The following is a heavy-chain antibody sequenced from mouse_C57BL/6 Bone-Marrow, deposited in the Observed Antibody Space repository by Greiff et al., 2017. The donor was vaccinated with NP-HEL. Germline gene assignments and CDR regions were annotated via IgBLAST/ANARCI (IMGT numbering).Heavy chain of an antibody. CDR1: GYTFTDYN. V-gene: IGHV1-18*01. D-gene: IGHD1-1*01. Sequence: VQLQQSGPELVKPGASVKIPCKASGYTFTDYNMDWVKQSHGKSLEWIGDINPNNGGTIYNQKFKGKATLTVDKSSSTAYMELRSLTSEDTAVYYCARTVYGWYFDVWGTGTTVTVSS. J-gene: IGHJ1*03. CDR3: ARTVYGWYFDV. CDR2: INPNNGGT.